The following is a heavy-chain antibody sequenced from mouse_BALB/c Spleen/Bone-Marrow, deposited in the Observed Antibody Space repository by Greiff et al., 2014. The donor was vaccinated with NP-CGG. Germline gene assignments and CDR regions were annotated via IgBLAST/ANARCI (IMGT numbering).Heavy chain of an antibody. CDR3: TRSGTLGAMDC. Sequence: EVQVVESGGGLVQPGGSRKLSCAASGFTFSSFGMHWVRQAPEKGLEWVAYISSGSSTIYYADTMKGRFTISRDNPKNTLFLQMTSLRSEDTAMYYCTRSGTLGAMDCWGQGTSVTVSS. V-gene: IGHV5-17*02. J-gene: IGHJ4*01. CDR2: ISSGSSTI. CDR1: GFTFSSFG. D-gene: IGHD3-3*01.